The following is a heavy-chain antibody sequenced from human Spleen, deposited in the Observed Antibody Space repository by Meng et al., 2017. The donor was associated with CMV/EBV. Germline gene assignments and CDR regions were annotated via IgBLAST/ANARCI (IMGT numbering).Heavy chain of an antibody. Sequence: LSCAASRFNLREYYMTWIRQAPGKGPEWISYISSSSDTIHYSDSVKGRFTISRDNAKNSLYLQMNRLRGDDTAVYYCARDRFGLFDYWGPGSLVTVSS. CDR3: ARDRFGLFDY. CDR1: RFNLREYY. J-gene: IGHJ4*02. CDR2: ISSSSDTI. V-gene: IGHV3-11*04. D-gene: IGHD3-16*01.